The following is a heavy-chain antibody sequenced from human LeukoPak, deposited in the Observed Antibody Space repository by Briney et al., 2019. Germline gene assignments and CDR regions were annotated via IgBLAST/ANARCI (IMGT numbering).Heavy chain of an antibody. CDR3: AKDQYSSGWLPWYFDY. J-gene: IGHJ4*02. Sequence: GGSLRLSCAASGFTFSSYWMSWVRQAPGKGLEWVTNINQDGSEKYYVDSVKGRFTISRDNAKNSLYLQMNSLRAEDTAVYYCAKDQYSSGWLPWYFDYWGQGTLVTVSS. CDR1: GFTFSSYW. CDR2: INQDGSEK. D-gene: IGHD6-19*01. V-gene: IGHV3-7*01.